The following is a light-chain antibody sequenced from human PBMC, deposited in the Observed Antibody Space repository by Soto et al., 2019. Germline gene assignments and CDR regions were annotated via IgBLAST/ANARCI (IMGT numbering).Light chain of an antibody. CDR3: QQYGNSPIT. Sequence: IVMTQSPATLSVSPGERVTLSCRASQNIYSNIAWYQQRPGQAPRLLIYRASTRATGVPARFSGSGSGTDFTLTISRLEPEDFAVYYCQQYGNSPITFGQGTRLEIK. CDR2: RAS. J-gene: IGKJ5*01. V-gene: IGKV3-15*01. CDR1: QNIYSN.